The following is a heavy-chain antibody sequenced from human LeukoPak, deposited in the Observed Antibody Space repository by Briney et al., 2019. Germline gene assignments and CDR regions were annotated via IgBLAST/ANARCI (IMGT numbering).Heavy chain of an antibody. D-gene: IGHD3-22*01. J-gene: IGHJ6*03. CDR1: DYSIDSGHQ. CDR3: ARVSSGSPAYYYYMDV. V-gene: IGHV4-4*07. CDR2: IYTSGST. Sequence: SETLSLTCGVSDYSIDSGHQWAWIRQPAGKGLEWIGRIYTSGSTNYNPSLKSRVTMSVDTSKNQFSLKLSSVTAADTAVYYCARVSSGSPAYYYYMDVWGKGTTVTVSS.